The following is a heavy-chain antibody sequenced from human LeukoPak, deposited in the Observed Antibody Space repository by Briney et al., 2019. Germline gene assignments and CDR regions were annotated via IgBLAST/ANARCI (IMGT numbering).Heavy chain of an antibody. Sequence: ASVKVSCKASGYTFTGYYMHWVRQAPGQGLGWMGRINPNSGGTNYAQKFQGRVTMTRDTSISTAYMELSRLRSDDTAVYYCATYYYDSSGYYYKNPWGQGTLVTVSS. J-gene: IGHJ5*02. CDR3: ATYYYDSSGYYYKNP. CDR2: INPNSGGT. V-gene: IGHV1-2*06. D-gene: IGHD3-22*01. CDR1: GYTFTGYY.